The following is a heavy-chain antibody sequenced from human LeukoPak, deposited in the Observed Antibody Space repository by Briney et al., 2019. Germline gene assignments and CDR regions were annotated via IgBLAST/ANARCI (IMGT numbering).Heavy chain of an antibody. CDR2: IYYSGST. Sequence: SETLSLTCTVSGGSISSYYWSWIRQPPGKGLEWIGYIYYSGSTNYNPSLKSRVTISVDTSKNQFSLKLSSVIAADTAVYYCARGGYGPFDYWGQGTLVTVSS. D-gene: IGHD5-18*01. V-gene: IGHV4-59*01. CDR3: ARGGYGPFDY. CDR1: GGSISSYY. J-gene: IGHJ4*02.